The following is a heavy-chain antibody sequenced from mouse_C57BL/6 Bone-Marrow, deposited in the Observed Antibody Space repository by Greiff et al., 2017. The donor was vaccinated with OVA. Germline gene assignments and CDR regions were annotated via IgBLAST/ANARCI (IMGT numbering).Heavy chain of an antibody. CDR1: GYTFTDYY. D-gene: IGHD1-1*01. Sequence: EVQLQQSGPELVKPGASVKISCKASGYTFTDYYMNWVKQSHGKSLEWIGDINPNNGGTSYNQKFKGKATLTVDKSSSTAYMELSSLTSEDSAVYFCAKDGSSHYYYAMDYWGQGTSVTVSS. V-gene: IGHV1-26*01. CDR3: AKDGSSHYYYAMDY. J-gene: IGHJ4*01. CDR2: INPNNGGT.